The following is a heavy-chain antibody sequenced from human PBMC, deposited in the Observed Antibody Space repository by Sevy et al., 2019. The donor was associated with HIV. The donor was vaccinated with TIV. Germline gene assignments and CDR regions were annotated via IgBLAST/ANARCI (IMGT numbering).Heavy chain of an antibody. V-gene: IGHV3-21*01. Sequence: GGSLRLSCAASGFTFSSYSMNWVRQAPGKGLEWVSSISSSSSYIYYADSVKGRFTISRDNAKNSLYLQMNSLRAEDTAVYYCARDRRTLNYYASSGYNYYFDYWGQGTLVTVSS. CDR2: ISSSSSYI. J-gene: IGHJ4*02. CDR1: GFTFSSYS. CDR3: ARDRRTLNYYASSGYNYYFDY. D-gene: IGHD3-22*01.